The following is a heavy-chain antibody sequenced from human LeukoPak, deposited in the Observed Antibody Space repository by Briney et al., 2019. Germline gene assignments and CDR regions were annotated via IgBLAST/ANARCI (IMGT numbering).Heavy chain of an antibody. CDR2: IYYSGST. CDR3: AMIIAVAGSFDP. J-gene: IGHJ5*02. CDR1: GGSISSYY. V-gene: IGHV4-59*01. Sequence: SETLSLTCTVSGGSISSYYWSWIRQPPGKGLEWIGYIYYSGSTNYNPSLKSRVTISVDTSKNQFSLKLSSVTAADTAVYYCAMIIAVAGSFDPWGQGTLVTVSS. D-gene: IGHD6-19*01.